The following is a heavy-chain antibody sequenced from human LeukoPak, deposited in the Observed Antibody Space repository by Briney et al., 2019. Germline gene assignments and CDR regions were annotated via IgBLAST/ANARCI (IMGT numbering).Heavy chain of an antibody. CDR1: GYTFTGYY. Sequence: ASVKVSCKASGYTFTGYYMHWVRQAPGQGLEWMGWIDPNSGGTNYAQKFQGRVTMTRDTSISTAYMELSRLRSDDTAVYYCARVSSYYDFWSGYPAHFDYWGQGTLVTVSS. V-gene: IGHV1-2*02. J-gene: IGHJ4*02. CDR2: IDPNSGGT. CDR3: ARVSSYYDFWSGYPAHFDY. D-gene: IGHD3-3*01.